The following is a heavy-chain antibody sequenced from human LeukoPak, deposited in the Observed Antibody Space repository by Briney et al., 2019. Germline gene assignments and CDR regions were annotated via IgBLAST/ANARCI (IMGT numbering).Heavy chain of an antibody. CDR3: ARVSTTYYYGSGSYSHFDY. J-gene: IGHJ4*02. CDR2: IYYSGST. D-gene: IGHD3-10*01. Sequence: SETLSLTCTVSGGSISSYYWNWIRQPPGKGLEWIGYIYYSGSTNYNPSLKSRVTISVDTSKNQFSLKLSSVTAADTAVYYCARVSTTYYYGSGSYSHFDYWGQGTLVTVSS. V-gene: IGHV4-59*01. CDR1: GGSISSYY.